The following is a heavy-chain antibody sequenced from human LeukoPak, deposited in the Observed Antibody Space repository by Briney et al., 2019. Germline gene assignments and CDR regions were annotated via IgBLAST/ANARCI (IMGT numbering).Heavy chain of an antibody. J-gene: IGHJ4*02. Sequence: ASVKVSFKTSGYTFSMNVIHWMCQAPGQRLEWMGWINTGTGKTKYSQKFQGRLSITRDTSANTTSMELSSLRSEDTAVFYCARDKRSSPYYLFDYWGQGTLVTVSS. CDR2: INTGTGKT. V-gene: IGHV1-3*04. D-gene: IGHD1-26*01. CDR1: GYTFSMNV. CDR3: ARDKRSSPYYLFDY.